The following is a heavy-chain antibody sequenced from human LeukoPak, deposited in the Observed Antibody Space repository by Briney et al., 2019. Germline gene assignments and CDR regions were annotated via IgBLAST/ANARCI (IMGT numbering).Heavy chain of an antibody. CDR3: LGSASYTH. V-gene: IGHV3-7*01. Sequence: GGSLRLSCAASGFSFSNYWMTWARQAPGKGLEWVANTNQDGSQKNYLDSVRGRFTISRDKAKSSLYLQMNSLRVDDTAVYFCLGSASYTHWGQGTLVTVSS. CDR2: TNQDGSQK. D-gene: IGHD3-10*01. J-gene: IGHJ4*02. CDR1: GFSFSNYW.